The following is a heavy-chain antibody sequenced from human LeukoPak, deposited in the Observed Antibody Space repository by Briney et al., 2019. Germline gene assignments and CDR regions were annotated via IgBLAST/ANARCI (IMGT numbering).Heavy chain of an antibody. CDR2: IYYSGST. CDR1: GGSISSSSYY. J-gene: IGHJ4*02. D-gene: IGHD6-19*01. Sequence: SETLSLTCTVSGGSISSSSYYWGWIRQPPGKGLEWIGSIYYSGSTYYNPSLKSRVTISVDTSKNQFSLKLSSVTAADTAVYYCARPTTVAGGPFDYWGQGTLVTVSS. CDR3: ARPTTVAGGPFDY. V-gene: IGHV4-39*01.